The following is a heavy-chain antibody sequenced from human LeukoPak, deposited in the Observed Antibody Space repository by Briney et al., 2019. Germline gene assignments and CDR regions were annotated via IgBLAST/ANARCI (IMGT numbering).Heavy chain of an antibody. D-gene: IGHD3-22*01. Sequence: PSETLSLTCTVSGGSISSYYWSWIRQPPGKGLEWIGYIYYSGSTNYNPSLKSRVTISVDTSKNHFSLKLGSVTTADTAVYFCARGLGYYDSSVGYWGQGTLVTVSS. CDR1: GGSISSYY. V-gene: IGHV4-59*01. J-gene: IGHJ4*02. CDR3: ARGLGYYDSSVGY. CDR2: IYYSGST.